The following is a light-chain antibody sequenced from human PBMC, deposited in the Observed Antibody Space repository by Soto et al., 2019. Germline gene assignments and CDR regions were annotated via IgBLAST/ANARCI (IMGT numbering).Light chain of an antibody. Sequence: EIVLTQSPATLALSPGERATLSCRAIQSVSSYLAWYQQKPGQAPRLLISDASNRATGIPARVSGSGSGTAVIFPISSLVPEDFGVYYCQQRGNWPLTFGQGTKVEIK. J-gene: IGKJ1*01. CDR1: QSVSSY. CDR3: QQRGNWPLT. V-gene: IGKV3-11*01. CDR2: DAS.